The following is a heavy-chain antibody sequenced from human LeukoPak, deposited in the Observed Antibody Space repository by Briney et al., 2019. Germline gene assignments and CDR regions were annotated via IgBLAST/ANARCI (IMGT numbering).Heavy chain of an antibody. CDR3: ARVGNGDYRYYFYMDV. D-gene: IGHD4-17*01. Sequence: GGSLRLSCSASGFSFSSYEMNWVRQAPGKGLEWVSHISSSATSTYYADSVKGRFTISRDNAKNSLYLQMNSLRAEDTAVYYCARVGNGDYRYYFYMDVWGKGTTVTISS. CDR1: GFSFSSYE. V-gene: IGHV3-48*03. CDR2: ISSSATST. J-gene: IGHJ6*03.